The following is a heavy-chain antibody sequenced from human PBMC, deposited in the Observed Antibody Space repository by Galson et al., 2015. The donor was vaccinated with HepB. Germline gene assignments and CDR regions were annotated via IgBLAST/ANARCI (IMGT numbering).Heavy chain of an antibody. Sequence: SVKVSCKASGYIFSSYSITWVRQAPGQGLEWMGWISAYNRHTNYAQSFQDRVTMTTDRSTSTIYLELRSLRPDDTAVYYCARGALVVVVGATQNNWFDPWGQGTLVTVSS. CDR2: ISAYNRHT. V-gene: IGHV1-18*01. CDR1: GYIFSSYS. CDR3: ARGALVVVVGATQNNWFDP. J-gene: IGHJ5*02. D-gene: IGHD2-15*01.